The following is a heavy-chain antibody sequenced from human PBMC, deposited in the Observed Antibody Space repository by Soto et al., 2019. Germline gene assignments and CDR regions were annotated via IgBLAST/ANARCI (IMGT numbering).Heavy chain of an antibody. CDR2: IYYSGST. Sequence: SETLSLTCTLSGASINSGGYYWTWIRQPPGKGLEWMGYIYYSGSTYYNPSLKSRITISVDTSKNQFSLKLSSVTAADTAVYYCARYHYQDSSGYYSHFDYWGQGTLVTVS. J-gene: IGHJ4*02. D-gene: IGHD3-22*01. CDR3: ARYHYQDSSGYYSHFDY. V-gene: IGHV4-31*03. CDR1: GASINSGGYY.